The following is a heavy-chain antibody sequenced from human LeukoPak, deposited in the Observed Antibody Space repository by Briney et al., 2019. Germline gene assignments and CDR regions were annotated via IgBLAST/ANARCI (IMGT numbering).Heavy chain of an antibody. CDR1: GFTFSDYY. CDR3: ARARNYYDSNPFDY. J-gene: IGHJ4*02. V-gene: IGHV3-11*04. Sequence: PGGSLRLSCAASGFTFSDYYMTWFRQAPGKGLEWVSYISSSGSTIYYADSVKGRFTISRDNAKNSLYLQMNSLRAEDTAVYYCARARNYYDSNPFDYWGQGTLVTVSS. CDR2: ISSSGSTI. D-gene: IGHD3-22*01.